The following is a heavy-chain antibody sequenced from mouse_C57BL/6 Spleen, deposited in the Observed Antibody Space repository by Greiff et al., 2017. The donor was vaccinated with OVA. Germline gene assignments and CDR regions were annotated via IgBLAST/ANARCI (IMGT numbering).Heavy chain of an antibody. CDR2: IYPRSGNT. V-gene: IGHV1-81*01. Sequence: VQLQESGAELARPGASVKLSCKASGYTFTSYGISWVKQRTGQGLEWIGEIYPRSGNTYYNEKFKGKATLTADKSSSTAYMELRSLTSEDSAVYFCAREDSSGPPFDYWGQGTTLTVSS. D-gene: IGHD3-2*02. CDR1: GYTFTSYG. J-gene: IGHJ2*01. CDR3: AREDSSGPPFDY.